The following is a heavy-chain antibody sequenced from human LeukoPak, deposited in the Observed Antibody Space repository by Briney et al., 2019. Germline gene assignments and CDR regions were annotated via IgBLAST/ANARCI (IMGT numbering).Heavy chain of an antibody. CDR3: ARGSPTVSFDY. CDR2: IYYSGST. V-gene: IGHV4-59*01. CDR1: GGSISSYY. D-gene: IGHD4-17*01. J-gene: IGHJ4*02. Sequence: SETLSLTCTVSGGSISSYYWSWIRQPPGKGLEWIGYIYYSGSTNCNPSLKSRVTISVDTSKNQFSLKLSSVTAADTAVYYCARGSPTVSFDYWGQGTLVTVSS.